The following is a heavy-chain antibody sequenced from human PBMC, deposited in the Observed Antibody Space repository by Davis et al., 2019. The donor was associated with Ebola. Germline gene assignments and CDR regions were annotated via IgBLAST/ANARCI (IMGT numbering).Heavy chain of an antibody. J-gene: IGHJ5*02. Sequence: PSETLSLTCTVSGGSISSYYWSWIRQPPGKGLEWIGYIYYSGSTNYNPSLKSRVTISVDTSKNQFSLKLSSVTAADTAVYYCARLSLDGYNYFWFDPWGQGTLVTVSS. CDR1: GGSISSYY. CDR2: IYYSGST. D-gene: IGHD5-24*01. V-gene: IGHV4-59*08. CDR3: ARLSLDGYNYFWFDP.